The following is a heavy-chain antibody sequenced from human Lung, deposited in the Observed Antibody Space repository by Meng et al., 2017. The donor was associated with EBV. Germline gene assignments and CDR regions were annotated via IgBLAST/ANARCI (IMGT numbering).Heavy chain of an antibody. Sequence: EVQLVESGGGLFKPGGSLRLSCAASGFTFSSYSMNWVRQAPGKGLEWVSSISSSSSYIYYADSVKGRFTISRDNAKNSLYLQMNSLRAEDTAVYYCARAFSTSWQQLVRSPTDYWGQGTMVTVYS. CDR1: GFTFSSYS. CDR3: ARAFSTSWQQLVRSPTDY. CDR2: ISSSSSYI. J-gene: IGHJ4*02. D-gene: IGHD6-13*01. V-gene: IGHV3-21*01.